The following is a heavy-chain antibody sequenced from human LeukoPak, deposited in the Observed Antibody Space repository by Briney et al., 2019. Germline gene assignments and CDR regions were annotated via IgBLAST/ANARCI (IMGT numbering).Heavy chain of an antibody. CDR2: TYYRSKWYN. V-gene: IGHV6-1*01. D-gene: IGHD5-24*01. CDR3: AREGASVEMATTIFDY. CDR1: GDSVSSNSAA. Sequence: SQTLSLTCAISGDSVSSNSAAWNWIRQSPSRGLEWLGRTYYRSKWYNDYAVSVKSRITINPDTSKNQFSLQLNSVTPEDTAVYYCAREGASVEMATTIFDYWGQGTLVTVSS. J-gene: IGHJ4*02.